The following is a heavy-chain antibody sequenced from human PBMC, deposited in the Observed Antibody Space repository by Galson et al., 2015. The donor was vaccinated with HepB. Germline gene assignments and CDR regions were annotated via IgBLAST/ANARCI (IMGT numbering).Heavy chain of an antibody. Sequence: SVKVSCKASGYTFTSYAMHWVRQAPGQRLEWMGWINAGNGNTKYSQKFQGRVTITRDTSASTAYMELSSLRSEDTAVYYCARDHYYGSGVVRQMLRPGRWGGGGMDVWGQGTTVTVSS. CDR3: ARDHYYGSGVVRQMLRPGRWGGGGMDV. CDR1: GYTFTSYA. CDR2: INAGNGNT. V-gene: IGHV1-3*01. J-gene: IGHJ6*02. D-gene: IGHD3-10*01.